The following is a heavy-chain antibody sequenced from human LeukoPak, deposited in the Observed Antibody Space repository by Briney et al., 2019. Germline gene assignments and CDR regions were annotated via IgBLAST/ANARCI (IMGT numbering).Heavy chain of an antibody. V-gene: IGHV3-30*03. J-gene: IGHJ4*02. CDR2: ISYDGSNK. CDR3: ARDSIVGATTFDC. D-gene: IGHD1-26*01. Sequence: PGGSLRLSCAASGFTFSSYGMPWVRQAPGKGLEWVAVISYDGSNKYYADSVKGRFTISRDNSKNTLYLQMNSLRDEDTAVYYCARDSIVGATTFDCWGQGTLVTVSS. CDR1: GFTFSSYG.